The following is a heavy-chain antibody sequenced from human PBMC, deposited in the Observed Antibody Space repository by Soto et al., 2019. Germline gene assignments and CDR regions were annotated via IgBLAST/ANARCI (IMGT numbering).Heavy chain of an antibody. Sequence: PSETLSLTCAVSGGSIISDGYSWSWIRQPPGKGLQWIGHIYEGGNTYYTPSLESRVAISTDKSKNQFSLRLSSVTAADTAVYYCVRRSPEDAFDIWGQGTMGTV. V-gene: IGHV4-30-2*01. CDR3: VRRSPEDAFDI. CDR2: IYEGGNT. CDR1: GGSIISDGYS. J-gene: IGHJ3*02.